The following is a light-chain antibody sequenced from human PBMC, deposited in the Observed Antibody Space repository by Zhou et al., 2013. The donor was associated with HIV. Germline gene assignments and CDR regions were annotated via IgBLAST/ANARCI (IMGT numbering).Light chain of an antibody. CDR3: QQYGSSTCT. Sequence: ETVLTQSPATLSLSPGEKAALSCRASQSVDYELAWYQQRPGQAPRLLIYDTSNRATGIPARFSGSGSGTDYTLTISSLEPEDFAVYYCQQYGSSTCTFGQGTKLEIK. CDR1: QSVDYE. V-gene: IGKV3-11*01. CDR2: DTS. J-gene: IGKJ2*02.